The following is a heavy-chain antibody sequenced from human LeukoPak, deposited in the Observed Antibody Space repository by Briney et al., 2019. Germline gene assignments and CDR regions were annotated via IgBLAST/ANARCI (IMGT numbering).Heavy chain of an antibody. J-gene: IGHJ4*02. V-gene: IGHV1-2*02. D-gene: IGHD2/OR15-2a*01. Sequence: ASVKVSCKTSGYTFTGYQMYWVRQAPGQGLKWMGWIRPNSGDTYYAQNLQGRVTMTMDPSITTFYMELSGLRSDDTAIYYCARAYLSDGGSRERVSDYWGQGTLVTVS. CDR3: ARAYLSDGGSRERVSDY. CDR1: GYTFTGYQ. CDR2: IRPNSGDT.